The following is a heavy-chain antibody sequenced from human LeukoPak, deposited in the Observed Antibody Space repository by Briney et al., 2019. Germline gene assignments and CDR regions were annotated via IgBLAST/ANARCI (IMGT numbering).Heavy chain of an antibody. CDR1: GGSISSSSYY. D-gene: IGHD3-22*01. Sequence: SETLSLTCTVSGGSISSSSYYWGWIRQPPGRGLEWIGSIYYSGSTYYNPSLKSRVTISVDTSKNQFSLKLSSVTAADTAVYYCARRGYYYDNSFFDYWGQGTLVTVSS. J-gene: IGHJ4*02. CDR2: IYYSGST. V-gene: IGHV4-39*01. CDR3: ARRGYYYDNSFFDY.